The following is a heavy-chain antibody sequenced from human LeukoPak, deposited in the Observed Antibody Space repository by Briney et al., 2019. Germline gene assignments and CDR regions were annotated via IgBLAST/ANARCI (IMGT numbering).Heavy chain of an antibody. CDR3: AIRYSSDWYYYFDY. CDR2: VSYSGST. CDR1: VDSIIGNN. Sequence: SETLSLTCTVSVDSIIGNNWNSVWQPPGKGLEWIGYVSYSGSTNDNPSPRSRLTISVDTSKRQFSLKLSSVTAADTAVYYCAIRYSSDWYYYFDYWGQGTLVTVSS. J-gene: IGHJ4*02. D-gene: IGHD6-19*01. V-gene: IGHV4-59*01.